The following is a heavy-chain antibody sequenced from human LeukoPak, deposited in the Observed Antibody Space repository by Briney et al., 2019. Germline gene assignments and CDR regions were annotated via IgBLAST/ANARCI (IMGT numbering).Heavy chain of an antibody. D-gene: IGHD6-13*01. Sequence: GGSLRLSCAASGFPFSNYWMHWVRQAPGKGLVWVSRVNSDGSTTNYADSVKGRFTISRDNAENTLYMRVNSLRPEDTAVYYCARGYYSSSRFDSWGRGTLVTVSS. CDR3: ARGYYSSSRFDS. V-gene: IGHV3-74*01. CDR1: GFPFSNYW. J-gene: IGHJ4*02. CDR2: VNSDGSTT.